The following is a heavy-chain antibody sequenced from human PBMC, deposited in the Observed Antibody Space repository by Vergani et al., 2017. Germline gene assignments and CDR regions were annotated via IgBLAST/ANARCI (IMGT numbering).Heavy chain of an antibody. J-gene: IGHJ6*02. CDR2: IWYDGSNK. V-gene: IGHV3-33*06. CDR3: AKDLVISGWYGNGYYGMDV. CDR1: GFTFSSYG. D-gene: IGHD6-19*01. Sequence: QVQLVEFGGGVVQPGRSLRLSCAASGFTFSSYGMHWVRQAPGKGLEWVAVIWYDGSNKYYADSVKGRFTISRDNSKNTLYLQMNSLRAEDTAVYYCAKDLVISGWYGNGYYGMDVWGQGTTVTVSS.